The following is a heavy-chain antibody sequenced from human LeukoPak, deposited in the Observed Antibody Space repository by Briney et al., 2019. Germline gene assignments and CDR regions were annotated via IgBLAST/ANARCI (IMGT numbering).Heavy chain of an antibody. V-gene: IGHV3-23*01. J-gene: IGHJ4*02. D-gene: IGHD3-10*01. CDR1: GFTSSHYA. CDR2: IGGGGDGA. Sequence: PGGSLRLSCAASGFTSSHYAMRWVRQAPGKGLEWLSEIGGGGDGAYHADSVKGRFTISRDNSKNTLYLQMSSLRAEDTAVYYCTTSWPKVREGDQWGQGTLVTVSS. CDR3: TTSWPKVREGDQ.